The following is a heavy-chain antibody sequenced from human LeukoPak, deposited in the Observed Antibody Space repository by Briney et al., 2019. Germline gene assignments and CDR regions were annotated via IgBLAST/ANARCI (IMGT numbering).Heavy chain of an antibody. J-gene: IGHJ4*02. V-gene: IGHV1-18*01. CDR2: ISAYNGNT. D-gene: IGHD3-3*01. CDR1: GYTFTSYG. Sequence: ASVKVSCKASGYTFTSYGISWVRQAPGQGLEWMGWISAYNGNTNYAQKLQGRVTMTTDTSTSTAYMELRSPRSDDTAVYYCARTYDFWSGYYYDYWGQGTLVTVSS. CDR3: ARTYDFWSGYYYDY.